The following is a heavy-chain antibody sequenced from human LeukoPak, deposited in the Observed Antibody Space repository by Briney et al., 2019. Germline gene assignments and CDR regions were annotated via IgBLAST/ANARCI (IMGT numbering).Heavy chain of an antibody. CDR1: GFIFSSYW. V-gene: IGHV3-74*01. CDR3: VSFYETY. Sequence: GGSLRLSCAASGFIFSSYWMHWVRQAPGKGLVWVSHINSDGSWTSYADSVKGRFTISKDNAKNTVYLQMNNLRAEDTAVYYCVSFYETYWGRGTLVTVSS. J-gene: IGHJ4*02. CDR2: INSDGSWT. D-gene: IGHD2/OR15-2a*01.